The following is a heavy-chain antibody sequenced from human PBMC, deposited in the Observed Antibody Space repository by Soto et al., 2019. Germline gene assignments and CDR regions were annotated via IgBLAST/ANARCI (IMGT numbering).Heavy chain of an antibody. Sequence: GGSLRLSCAASGFTFSDYYMSWIRQAPGKGLEWVSYISSSGSTIYYADSVKGRFTISRDNAKNSLYLQMNSLRAEDTAVYYCAREGGIHYVWGSYRYIDAFDIWGQGTMVTVSS. CDR3: AREGGIHYVWGSYRYIDAFDI. CDR1: GFTFSDYY. J-gene: IGHJ3*02. D-gene: IGHD3-16*02. CDR2: ISSSGSTI. V-gene: IGHV3-11*01.